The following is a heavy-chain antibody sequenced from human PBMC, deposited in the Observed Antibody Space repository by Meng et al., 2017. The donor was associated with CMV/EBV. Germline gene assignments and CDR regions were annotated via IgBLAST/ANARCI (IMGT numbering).Heavy chain of an antibody. V-gene: IGHV3-7*01. J-gene: IGHJ5*02. CDR2: IKQDGSEK. D-gene: IGHD2-2*01. Sequence: GGSLRLSCAASGFTFSSYWMSWVRQAPGKGLEWVANIKQDGSEKYYVDSVKGRFTISRDNAKNSLYLQMNSLRAEDTAVYYCAREGGHCSSTTCYDQPHWFDPWGQGTLVTVSS. CDR1: GFTFSSYW. CDR3: AREGGHCSSTTCYDQPHWFDP.